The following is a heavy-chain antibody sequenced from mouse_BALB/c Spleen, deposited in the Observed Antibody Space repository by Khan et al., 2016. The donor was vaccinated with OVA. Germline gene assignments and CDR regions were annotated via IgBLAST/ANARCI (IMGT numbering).Heavy chain of an antibody. J-gene: IGHJ3*01. CDR3: ANHGSSSAWLTD. CDR2: INPSTGYT. Sequence: QVQLQQSGAELAKPGASVKMSCKASGYPFTSYWMHWVKQRPGQGLEWIGYINPSTGYTEYNQRFQDKATLTADKSSSTAYMQLSSLTSEESAVYYCANHGSSSAWLTDWGQGTLVTVSA. D-gene: IGHD1-1*01. V-gene: IGHV1-7*01. CDR1: GYPFTSYW.